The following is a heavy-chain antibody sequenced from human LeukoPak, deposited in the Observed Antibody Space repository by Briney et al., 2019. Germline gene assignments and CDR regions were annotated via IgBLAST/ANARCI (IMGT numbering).Heavy chain of an antibody. CDR3: AKGGDYGDYYFDY. CDR1: GFPFSTYA. CDR2: ISGSGGDT. D-gene: IGHD4-17*01. Sequence: GGSLRLSCAASGFPFSTYAMSWVRQAPGKGLEWVSVISGSGGDTYYADSVKGRFTISGDNSKNTVYLQMNSLRAEDTALYYCAKGGDYGDYYFDYWGQGTLVTVSS. J-gene: IGHJ4*02. V-gene: IGHV3-23*01.